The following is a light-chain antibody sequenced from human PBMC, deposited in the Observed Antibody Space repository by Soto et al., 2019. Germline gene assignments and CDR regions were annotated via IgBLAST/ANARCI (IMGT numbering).Light chain of an antibody. CDR1: KSIGNY. CDR3: QWLSDWHPRLT. V-gene: IGKV3-11*01. CDR2: DAS. Sequence: EVVLTQSPATLSLSPGERATLSCRASKSIGNYLAWYQQKLGQAPKLLIYDASHRAIGKPGRFSGYGSGTDFTLTISSLEPEDFAVYYCQWLSDWHPRLTFGGGTKVEIK. J-gene: IGKJ4*01.